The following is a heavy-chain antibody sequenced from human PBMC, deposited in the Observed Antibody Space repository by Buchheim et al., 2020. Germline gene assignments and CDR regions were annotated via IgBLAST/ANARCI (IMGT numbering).Heavy chain of an antibody. J-gene: IGHJ4*02. D-gene: IGHD3-10*01. Sequence: QVQLQESGPGLVAPSETLSLTCNVSGGSMSRYYWSWIRQPPGKGLEWIGYIYYSGTTNYNPFLKSRVTISIDRSKTEFSLNLNYVTAADTPVYYCARDEDGSGTLGYWGQGT. V-gene: IGHV4-59*01. CDR3: ARDEDGSGTLGY. CDR1: GGSMSRYY. CDR2: IYYSGTT.